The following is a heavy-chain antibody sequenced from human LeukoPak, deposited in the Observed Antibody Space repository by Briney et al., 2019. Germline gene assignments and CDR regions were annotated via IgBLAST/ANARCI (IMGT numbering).Heavy chain of an antibody. CDR1: GGSISRGSYY. J-gene: IGHJ4*02. V-gene: IGHV4-61*02. D-gene: IGHD5-24*01. Sequence: SETLSLTCVVSGGSISRGSYYWNWIRQPAGKGLEWMGRIYNSGSTNYNPSLKSRVTISVDTSRNQLSLQLTSVTAADTAVYYCARGRRPVRDGYPIKEYYFDYWGQGTLVTVSS. CDR2: IYNSGST. CDR3: ARGRRPVRDGYPIKEYYFDY.